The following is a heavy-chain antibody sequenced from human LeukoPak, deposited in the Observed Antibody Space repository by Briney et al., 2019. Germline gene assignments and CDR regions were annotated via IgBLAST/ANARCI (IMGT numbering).Heavy chain of an antibody. D-gene: IGHD2-2*01. CDR1: GGSISSYY. J-gene: IGHJ2*01. CDR2: IYYSGST. CDR3: ARSLYPNWYFDL. Sequence: SETLSLTCTVSGGSISSYYWSWIRQPPGKGLEWIGYIYYSGSTSYNPSLKSRVTISVDTSKNQFSLKLSSVTAADTAVYYCARSLYPNWYFDLWGRGTLVTVSS. V-gene: IGHV4-59*01.